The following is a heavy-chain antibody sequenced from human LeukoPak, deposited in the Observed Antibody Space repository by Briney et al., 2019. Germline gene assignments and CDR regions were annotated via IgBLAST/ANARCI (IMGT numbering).Heavy chain of an antibody. J-gene: IGHJ4*02. CDR1: GFTFSSYA. Sequence: GGSLRLSCAASGFTFSSYAMSWVRQAPGKGLEWVSAISGSGGSTYYADSVKGRFTISRDNSKNTLYLQMNSLRAEDTAVYYCAEDAMVWGALGHFDYWGQGTLVTVSS. CDR2: ISGSGGST. CDR3: AEDAMVWGALGHFDY. V-gene: IGHV3-23*01. D-gene: IGHD3-10*01.